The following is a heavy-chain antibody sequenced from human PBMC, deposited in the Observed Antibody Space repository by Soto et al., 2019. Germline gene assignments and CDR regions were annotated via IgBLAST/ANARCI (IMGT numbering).Heavy chain of an antibody. J-gene: IGHJ4*02. CDR1: GGSFSGYY. CDR3: ARREGYYGPGSYYRDS. Sequence: QVQLQQWGAGLLKPSETLSLTCAVHGGSFSGYYWSWIRQPPGKGLEWIGEINHSGGTNYNPSLKSRVTISIDTSKNQFPLMVSSVTAADMAVYYCARREGYYGPGSYYRDSWGQGTLVTVSS. CDR2: INHSGGT. D-gene: IGHD3-10*01. V-gene: IGHV4-34*01.